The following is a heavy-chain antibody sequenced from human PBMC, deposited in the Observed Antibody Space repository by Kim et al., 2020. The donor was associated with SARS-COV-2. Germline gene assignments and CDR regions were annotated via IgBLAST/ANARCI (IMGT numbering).Heavy chain of an antibody. J-gene: IGHJ4*02. CDR2: ISYDGSNK. D-gene: IGHD3-10*01. CDR3: AKVLGGNGDNFDY. CDR1: GFTFSGYG. Sequence: GGSLRLSCAASGFTFSGYGMHWVRQAPGKGLEWVAVISYDGSNKYYADSVKGRFTISRDNSKNTLYLQMNSLRAEDTAVYYCAKVLGGNGDNFDYWGQGTLVTVSS. V-gene: IGHV3-30*18.